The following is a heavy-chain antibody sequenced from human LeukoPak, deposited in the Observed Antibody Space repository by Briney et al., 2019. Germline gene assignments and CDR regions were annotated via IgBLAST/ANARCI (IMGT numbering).Heavy chain of an antibody. CDR3: AKGATPLRYFDWHRPNYFDY. D-gene: IGHD3-9*01. CDR1: GFTFSSYA. J-gene: IGHJ4*02. Sequence: PGGSLRLSCAASGFTFSSYAMSWVRQAPGKGLEWVSAISGSGGSTYYADSVKGRFTISRDNSKNTLYLQMNSLRAEDTAVYYCAKGATPLRYFDWHRPNYFDYWGQGTLVTVSS. CDR2: ISGSGGST. V-gene: IGHV3-23*01.